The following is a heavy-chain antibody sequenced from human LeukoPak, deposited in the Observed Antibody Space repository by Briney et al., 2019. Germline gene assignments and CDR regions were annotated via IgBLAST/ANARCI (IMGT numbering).Heavy chain of an antibody. V-gene: IGHV4-39*01. J-gene: IGHJ4*02. CDR2: IYYSGST. CDR1: GGSISSSSYY. CDR3: ARQVTFYYDSSGYYFDY. Sequence: SSETLSLTXTVSGGSISSSSYYWGWICQPPGKGLQWIGSIYYSGSTYYNPSLKSRVTISVDTSKNQFSLKLSSVTAADTAVYYCARQVTFYYDSSGYYFDYWGQGTLVTVSS. D-gene: IGHD3-22*01.